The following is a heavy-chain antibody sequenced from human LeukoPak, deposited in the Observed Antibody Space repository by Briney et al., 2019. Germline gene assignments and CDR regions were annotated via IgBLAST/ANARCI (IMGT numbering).Heavy chain of an antibody. CDR1: GASMNTRY. CDR2: MLDTVTT. V-gene: IGHV4-59*11. CDR3: ATIKRGNIFGYFDF. D-gene: IGHD5-18*01. Sequence: SETLSLTCAVSGASMNTRYWSWIRQPPGKGLEWIGYMLDTVTTKDNPSLKSRFTLSADTSKNQFSLGLTSVTAADTAVYYCATIKRGNIFGYFDFWGQGIPVTVSS. J-gene: IGHJ4*02.